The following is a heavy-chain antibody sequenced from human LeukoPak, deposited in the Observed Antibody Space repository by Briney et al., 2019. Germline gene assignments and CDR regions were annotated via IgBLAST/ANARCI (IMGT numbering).Heavy chain of an antibody. V-gene: IGHV3-7*04. D-gene: IGHD3-10*01. J-gene: IGHJ5*02. CDR2: IKEDGNEK. CDR1: GFMFSSSW. CDR3: ARGGSGSS. Sequence: GGSLRLSCAASGFMFSSSWMNWVRQAPGKGPEWVATIKEDGNEKYYVDSVKGRFTISRDNAKNSLFLLMTTPRAEDTAVYYCARGGSGSSWGQGTLVIVSS.